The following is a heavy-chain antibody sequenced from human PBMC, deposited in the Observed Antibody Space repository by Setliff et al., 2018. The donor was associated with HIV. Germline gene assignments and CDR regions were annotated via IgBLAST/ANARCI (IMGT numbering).Heavy chain of an antibody. D-gene: IGHD3-3*01. CDR1: GGSFTSRSYY. Sequence: SETLSLTCTVSGGSFTSRSYYWGWIRQPPGKGLEWIGSIFYSGITYYNPSLKSRVTISVDTSKNQFSLNLPSVTAADTAVYYCARSKTFYDFWGGYYTHGAFKIWGLGTMVTVSS. CDR2: IFYSGIT. V-gene: IGHV4-39*01. CDR3: ARSKTFYDFWGGYYTHGAFKI. J-gene: IGHJ3*02.